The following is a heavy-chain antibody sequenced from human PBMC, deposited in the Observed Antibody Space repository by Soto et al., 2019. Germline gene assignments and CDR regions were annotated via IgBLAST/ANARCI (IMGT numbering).Heavy chain of an antibody. CDR3: AKYRRTDAEGYSFDY. CDR2: IHYSGST. V-gene: IGHV4-59*01. CDR1: GGSISGSY. J-gene: IGHJ4*02. Sequence: SETRSLTCXVSGGSISGSYWSWIRQTPGKVLEWIGYIHYSGSTNYNPSLKSRVTMSVDSAKNQFSLELNSVSAADTAVYFCAKYRRTDAEGYSFDYWGQGALVTVSS. D-gene: IGHD2-15*01.